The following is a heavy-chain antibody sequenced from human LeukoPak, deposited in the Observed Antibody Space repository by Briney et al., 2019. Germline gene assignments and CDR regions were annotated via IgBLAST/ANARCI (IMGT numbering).Heavy chain of an antibody. CDR3: ARLRLGYCGCTSCLE. D-gene: IGHD2-2*01. CDR1: GYTFNTYG. CDR2: ISSCTGNT. J-gene: IGHJ4*02. V-gene: IGHV1-18*01. Sequence: GASVKLSCKASGYTFNTYGISWVRQAPGQGLEWMGGISSCTGNTKYPQKLQGRVTMPTDTSTSTAHLELRNLRADDTAMYECARLRLGYCGCTSCLEWGQGTLVTDSS.